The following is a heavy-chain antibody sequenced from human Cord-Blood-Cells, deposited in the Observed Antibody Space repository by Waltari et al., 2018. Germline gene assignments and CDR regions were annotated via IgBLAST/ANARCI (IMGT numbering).Heavy chain of an antibody. V-gene: IGHV3-23*01. Sequence: EVQLLESGGGLVQPGGSLRISCAASGFTFSSYAMSWVRQAPGKGLEWVSAISGSGGSTYYADSVKGRFTISRDNSKNTLYLQMNSLRAEDTAVYYCAKDPLGYSYGYYFDYWGQGTLVTVSS. CDR2: ISGSGGST. CDR1: GFTFSSYA. CDR3: AKDPLGYSYGYYFDY. D-gene: IGHD5-18*01. J-gene: IGHJ4*02.